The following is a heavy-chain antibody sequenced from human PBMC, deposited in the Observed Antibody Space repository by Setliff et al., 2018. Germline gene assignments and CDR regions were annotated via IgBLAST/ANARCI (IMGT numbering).Heavy chain of an antibody. CDR1: GFSLSTSGVG. CDR3: ARIFGDSSGYRVFDY. CDR2: IDWDDDK. Sequence: SGPTLVNPTQTLTLTCTFSGFSLSTSGVGVGWIRQPPGKALEWLALIDWDDDKYYSTSLKTRLTISKDTSKNQVVLTMTNMDPVDTATYYCARIFGDSSGYRVFDYWGQGTLVTVSS. J-gene: IGHJ4*02. D-gene: IGHD3-22*01. V-gene: IGHV2-70*01.